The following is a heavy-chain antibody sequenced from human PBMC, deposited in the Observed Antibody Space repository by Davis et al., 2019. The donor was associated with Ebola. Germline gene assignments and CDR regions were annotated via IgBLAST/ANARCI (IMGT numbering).Heavy chain of an antibody. CDR1: GYTFTSYY. CDR3: ARARGWFDP. D-gene: IGHD3-10*01. J-gene: IGHJ5*02. V-gene: IGHV1-46*01. CDR2: INPSGGST. Sequence: ASVKVSCKASGYTFTSYYMHWVRQAPGQGLEWMGIINPSGGSTSYAQKFQGRVTMTRDTSISTAYMELSRLRSDDTAVYYCARARGWFDPWGQGTLVTVSS.